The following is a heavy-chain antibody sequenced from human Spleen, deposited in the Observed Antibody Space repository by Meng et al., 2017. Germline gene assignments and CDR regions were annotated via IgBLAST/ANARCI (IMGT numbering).Heavy chain of an antibody. CDR2: INAGNGNT. Sequence: VSLVQCWAEVKKPGALVKVSRKASGHTFPSDAIQWVRQAPGQRREWRGWINAGNGNTKYSQKFQGRVTITRDTSASTDYMELRSLRSDDTAVYYCVTRGNPYLNCWGQGTLVTVSS. CDR3: VTRGNPYLNC. J-gene: IGHJ4*02. V-gene: IGHV1-3*01. CDR1: GHTFPSDA.